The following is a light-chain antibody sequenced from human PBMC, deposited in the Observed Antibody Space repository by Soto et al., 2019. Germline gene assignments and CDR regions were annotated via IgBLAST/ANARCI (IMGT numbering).Light chain of an antibody. V-gene: IGKV1-16*01. J-gene: IGKJ5*01. CDR1: QGVGTF. CDR3: KLYSTHPLP. CDR2: TAS. Sequence: DIRLTQSPSSLSASVGDRVTITCRASQGVGTFLAWYQQKPGKAPKSLIKTASTLQSGVPSRFSGSGSDTYFTLTIRSPQPEDFATYYCKLYSTHPLPFGQGTRVELK.